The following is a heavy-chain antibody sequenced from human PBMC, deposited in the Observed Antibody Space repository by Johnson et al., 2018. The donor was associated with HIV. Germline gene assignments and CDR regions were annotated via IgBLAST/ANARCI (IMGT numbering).Heavy chain of an antibody. J-gene: IGHJ3*02. CDR3: ATEGVLGRYLGAFDI. CDR1: GFTFSSYG. Sequence: QVQLVESGGGVVQPGGSLRLSCAASGFTFSSYGMHWVRQAPGKGLEWVAFIRYDGSNKYYADSVKGRFTISRDNSKNTLYLQMNSLRAEDTAVYYCATEGVLGRYLGAFDIWGQGTMVTVSA. CDR2: IRYDGSNK. V-gene: IGHV3-30*02. D-gene: IGHD3-10*01.